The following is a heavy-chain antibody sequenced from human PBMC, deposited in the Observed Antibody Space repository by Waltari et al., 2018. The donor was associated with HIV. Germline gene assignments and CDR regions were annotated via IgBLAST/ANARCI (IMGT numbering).Heavy chain of an antibody. CDR1: RFSTRAFD. CDR2: ISRTSNAM. J-gene: IGHJ4*02. V-gene: IGHV3-48*02. CDR3: AILSSSGYYRD. Sequence: EVQLVESGGGLVQRGGSRKLSCAASRFSTRAFDMNWVRQAPGRGLKWVSYISRTSNAMYYADSVKGRFAISRDNAKNSLYLLMNSLRHDDSAVYYCAILSSSGYYRDWGQGTRVTVSS. D-gene: IGHD5-12*01.